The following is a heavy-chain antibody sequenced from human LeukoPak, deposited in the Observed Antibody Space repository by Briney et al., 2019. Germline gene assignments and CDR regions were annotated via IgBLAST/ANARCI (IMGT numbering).Heavy chain of an antibody. CDR3: ARVGHYDSSGYYYYYHYGMDV. CDR1: GGSISSYY. Sequence: PSETLSLTCTVSGGSISSYYWSWIRQPPGKGLEWIGYIYYSGSTNYNPSLKSRVTISVDTSKNQFSLKLSSVTAADTAVYYCARVGHYDSSGYYYYYHYGMDVWGQGTTVTVSS. J-gene: IGHJ6*02. D-gene: IGHD3-22*01. CDR2: IYYSGST. V-gene: IGHV4-59*01.